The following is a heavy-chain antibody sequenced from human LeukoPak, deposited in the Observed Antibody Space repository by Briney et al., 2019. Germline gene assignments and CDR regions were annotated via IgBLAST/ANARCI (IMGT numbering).Heavy chain of an antibody. CDR1: GFTFSNYE. J-gene: IGHJ4*02. D-gene: IGHD4-17*01. CDR3: ARMTTLTHY. V-gene: IGHV3-48*03. Sequence: PGGSLRLSCAASGFTFSNYEMNWARQAPGKGLEWLSYISGSAATIYYADSVQGRFTISRDNAKNSLCLQMNSLRAEDTALYYCARMTTLTHYWGQGTLVTVSS. CDR2: ISGSAATI.